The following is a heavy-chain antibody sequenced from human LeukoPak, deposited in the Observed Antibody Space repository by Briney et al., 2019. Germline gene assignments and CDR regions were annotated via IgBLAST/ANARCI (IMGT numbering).Heavy chain of an antibody. CDR3: ARVGGYDHNYFDY. CDR1: GGSISSYY. D-gene: IGHD5-12*01. J-gene: IGHJ4*02. Sequence: SETLSLTCTVSGGSISSYYWSWIRQPPGKGLEWIGYIYYSGSTNYNPSLKSRVTISVDTSKNQFSLKLSSVTAADTAVYYCARVGGYDHNYFDYWGQGTLVTVSS. CDR2: IYYSGST. V-gene: IGHV4-59*01.